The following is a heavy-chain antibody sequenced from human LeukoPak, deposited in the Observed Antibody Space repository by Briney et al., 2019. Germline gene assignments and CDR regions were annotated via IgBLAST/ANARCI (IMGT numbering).Heavy chain of an antibody. V-gene: IGHV4-59*12. Sequence: PSETLSLTCTVSGGSISSYYWSWIRQPPGKGLEWIGYIYHSGSTYYNPSLKSRVTISVDRSKNQFSLKLSSVTAADTAVYYCARGGYDSSGYYYPIDYWGQGTLVTVSS. D-gene: IGHD3-22*01. CDR3: ARGGYDSSGYYYPIDY. CDR1: GGSISSYY. CDR2: IYHSGST. J-gene: IGHJ4*02.